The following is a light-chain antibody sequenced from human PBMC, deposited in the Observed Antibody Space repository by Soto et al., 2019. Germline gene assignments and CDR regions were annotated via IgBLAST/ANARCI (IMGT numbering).Light chain of an antibody. Sequence: DIQMTQSPSSLSASVGDRVTITCRASQSISSYLNWYQQKPGKDPKLLIYAASSLQSGVPSRFSDSGSGTDFTLTISSLQPEDFATYYCQQSYSTPLYTFGQGTKLEIK. CDR3: QQSYSTPLYT. CDR1: QSISSY. V-gene: IGKV1-39*01. CDR2: AAS. J-gene: IGKJ2*01.